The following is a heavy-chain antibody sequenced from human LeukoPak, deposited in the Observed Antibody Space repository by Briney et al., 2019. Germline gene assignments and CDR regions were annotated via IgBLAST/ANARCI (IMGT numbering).Heavy chain of an antibody. J-gene: IGHJ4*02. V-gene: IGHV4-59*01. D-gene: IGHD1-26*01. CDR3: ARDGVGATVSDY. CDR2: IHYTGGT. Sequence: PSETLSLTCTVSGGSISSYYWSWIRQPPGKGLEWIGYIHYTGGTNYNPSLKSRVTILVDTSKNQFSLKLNSVTAADTAVYYCARDGVGATVSDYWGQGTLVTVSS. CDR1: GGSISSYY.